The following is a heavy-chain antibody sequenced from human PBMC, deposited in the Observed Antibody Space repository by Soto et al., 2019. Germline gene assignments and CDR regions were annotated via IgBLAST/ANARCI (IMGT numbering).Heavy chain of an antibody. CDR2: IDPSDSYT. CDR1: GYSLTSYW. D-gene: IGHD3-16*01. Sequence: PGESLKISCKGSGYSLTSYWISWVRQMPGKGLEWMGRIDPSDSYTNYSPSFQGHVTISADKSISTAYLQWSSLKASDTAMYYCARQYYDDISGIYYYYGMDVWGQGTTVTVSS. CDR3: ARQYYDDISGIYYYYGMDV. V-gene: IGHV5-10-1*01. J-gene: IGHJ6*02.